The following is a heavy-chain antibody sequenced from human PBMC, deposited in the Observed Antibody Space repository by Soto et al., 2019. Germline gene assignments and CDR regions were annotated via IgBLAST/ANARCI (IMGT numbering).Heavy chain of an antibody. V-gene: IGHV4-34*01. CDR2: INHSGST. CDR3: ARDNGGGYNNWFDP. CDR1: GGSFSGYY. D-gene: IGHD2-8*01. Sequence: QVQLQQWGAGLLKPSETLSLTCTVYGGSFSGYYWSWIRQPPGKGLEWIGEINHSGSTNYNPSLKSRVTISVDTSKNQFYLKLSSVTAADTAVYYCARDNGGGYNNWFDPWGQGTLVTVSS. J-gene: IGHJ5*02.